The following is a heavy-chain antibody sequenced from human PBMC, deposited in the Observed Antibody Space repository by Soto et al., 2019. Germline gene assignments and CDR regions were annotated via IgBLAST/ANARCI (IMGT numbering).Heavy chain of an antibody. CDR1: GFTFSSYW. Sequence: GGSLRLSCAASGFTFSSYWMSWVRQAPGKGLEWVANIKQDGSEKYYVGSVKGRFTISRDNAKNSLYLQMNSLRAEDTAVYYCASPAAEGDWLVLGYWGQGTLVTVSS. J-gene: IGHJ4*02. D-gene: IGHD2-21*02. CDR2: IKQDGSEK. V-gene: IGHV3-7*01. CDR3: ASPAAEGDWLVLGY.